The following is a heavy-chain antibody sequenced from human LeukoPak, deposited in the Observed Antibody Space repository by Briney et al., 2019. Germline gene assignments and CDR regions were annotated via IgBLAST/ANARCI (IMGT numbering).Heavy chain of an antibody. CDR1: GGSISSGSYY. CDR2: IYYSGST. J-gene: IGHJ4*02. CDR3: ARGLIAAAGTGYFDY. Sequence: SETLSLTCTVSGGSISSGSYYWGWIRPPPGKGLEWIGSIYYSGSTYYNPSLKSRVTISVDTSKNQFSLKLSSVTAADTAVYYCARGLIAAAGTGYFDYWGQGTLVTVSS. V-gene: IGHV4-39*07. D-gene: IGHD6-13*01.